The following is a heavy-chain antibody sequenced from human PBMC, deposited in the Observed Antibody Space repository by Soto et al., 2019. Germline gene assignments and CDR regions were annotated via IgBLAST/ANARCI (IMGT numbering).Heavy chain of an antibody. CDR2: INQDGSEK. Sequence: EVHLVEAGGGLVQTGGSLRLSCAIFESTVSRDWMNWVRQAPGKGLEWVAHINQDGSEKYYVDSVKGRFTISRDNAKKAVYLQMNSLRPADTAMYYGAGGVGEAFWGQGTLVTVSS. J-gene: IGHJ4*02. CDR1: ESTVSRDW. CDR3: AGGVGEAF. V-gene: IGHV3-7*04. D-gene: IGHD1-26*01.